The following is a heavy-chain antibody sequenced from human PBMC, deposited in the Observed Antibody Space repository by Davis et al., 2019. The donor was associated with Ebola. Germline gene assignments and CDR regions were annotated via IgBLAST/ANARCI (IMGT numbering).Heavy chain of an antibody. CDR1: GFTFSSYG. Sequence: GESLKISCAASGFTFSSYGMHWVRQAPGKGLEWVAVIWYDGSNKYYADSVKGRFTISRDNSKNTLYLQMNSLRAEDTAVYYCARELYGDDYWGQGTLVTVSS. CDR3: ARELYGDDY. CDR2: IWYDGSNK. D-gene: IGHD4-17*01. J-gene: IGHJ4*02. V-gene: IGHV3-33*01.